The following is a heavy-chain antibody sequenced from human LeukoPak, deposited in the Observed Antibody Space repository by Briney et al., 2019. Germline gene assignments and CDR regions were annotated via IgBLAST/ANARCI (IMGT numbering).Heavy chain of an antibody. CDR1: GYSFTSYW. Sequence: GESLKISCKGSGYSFTSYWIGWVRQMPGKGLEWMGIIYPGDSDTRYSPSFQGQVTISADKSISTAYLQWSSLKASDTAMYYCARVGWEGKYYDSSDAFDIWGQGTMVTVSS. D-gene: IGHD3-22*01. V-gene: IGHV5-51*01. CDR2: IYPGDSDT. J-gene: IGHJ3*02. CDR3: ARVGWEGKYYDSSDAFDI.